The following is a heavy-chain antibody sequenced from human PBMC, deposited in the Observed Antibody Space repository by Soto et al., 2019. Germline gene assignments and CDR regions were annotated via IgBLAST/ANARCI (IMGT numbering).Heavy chain of an antibody. Sequence: GGSLRLSCAASGFTFSSYGRHWVRQAPGKGLEWVAVIWYDGSNKYYADSVKGRFTISRDNSKNTLYLQMNSLRAEDTAVYYCARGVLRYFDWSLPDAFDIWGQGTMVTVSS. CDR2: IWYDGSNK. CDR3: ARGVLRYFDWSLPDAFDI. J-gene: IGHJ3*02. D-gene: IGHD3-9*01. V-gene: IGHV3-33*01. CDR1: GFTFSSYG.